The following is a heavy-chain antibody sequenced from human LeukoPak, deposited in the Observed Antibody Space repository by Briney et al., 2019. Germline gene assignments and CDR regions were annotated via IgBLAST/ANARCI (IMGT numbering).Heavy chain of an antibody. D-gene: IGHD6-19*01. CDR1: GGSISSGGYS. J-gene: IGHJ6*02. CDR3: ARNIAVAGTYYYGMDV. CDR2: INHSGST. Sequence: SETLSLTCAVSGGSISSGGYSWSWIRQPPGKGLEWIGEINHSGSTNYNPSLKSRVTISVDTSKSQFSLKLSSVTAADTAVYYCARNIAVAGTYYYGMDVWGQGTTVTVSS. V-gene: IGHV4-30-2*01.